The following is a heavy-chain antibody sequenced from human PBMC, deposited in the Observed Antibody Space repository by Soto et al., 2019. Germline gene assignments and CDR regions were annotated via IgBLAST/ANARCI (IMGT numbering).Heavy chain of an antibody. CDR3: ARDNTIGGRYFDY. CDR2: IWYDGSKK. Sequence: QVQLVESGGGVVQPGRSLRLSCAASGFTFSSYGMHWVRQAPGKGLEWVAVIWYDGSKKYYADSVEGRFTVSRDNSKNTLYRQMNSLRAEDTAVYFCARDNTIGGRYFDYWGQGTLVTVSS. V-gene: IGHV3-33*01. CDR1: GFTFSSYG. D-gene: IGHD3-16*01. J-gene: IGHJ4*02.